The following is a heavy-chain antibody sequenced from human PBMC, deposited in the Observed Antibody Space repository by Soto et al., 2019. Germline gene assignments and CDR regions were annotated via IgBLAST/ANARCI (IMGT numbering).Heavy chain of an antibody. CDR1: GGSFSGYY. J-gene: IGHJ4*02. CDR2: INHSGST. Sequence: QVQLQQWGAGLLKPSETLSLTCAVYGGSFSGYYWSWIRQPPGKGLEWIGEINHSGSTNYNPSLKSRVTISVDTSKNQFSLKRSSVTAANTAVYYCARGRIELYYYSSGYYADYWGQGTLVTVSS. V-gene: IGHV4-34*01. D-gene: IGHD3-22*01. CDR3: ARGRIELYYYSSGYYADY.